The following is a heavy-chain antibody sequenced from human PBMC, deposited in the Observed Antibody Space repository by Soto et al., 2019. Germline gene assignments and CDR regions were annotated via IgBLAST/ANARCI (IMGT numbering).Heavy chain of an antibody. CDR2: ISGSDATT. D-gene: IGHD2-15*01. J-gene: IGHJ4*02. CDR1: GFSFHTSA. CDR3: AECTSWPPEVVS. V-gene: IGHV3-23*01. Sequence: EVQVLESGGNLVQPGGSLRLSCAGSGFSFHTSALSWVRQTPGKGLEWISSISGSDATTFYADSVKGRFTISRDSSNKPLYLQMTSMRAEATAVHYCAECTSWPPEVVSWGQGTLVTVSS.